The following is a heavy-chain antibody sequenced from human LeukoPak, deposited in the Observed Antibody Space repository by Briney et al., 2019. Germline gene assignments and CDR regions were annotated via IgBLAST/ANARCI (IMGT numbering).Heavy chain of an antibody. Sequence: GASVKVSCKASGGTFSSYVISRVRQAPGQGLEWMGGIIPIFGTANYAQKFQGRVTITADESTSTAYMELSSLRSEDTAVYYCANVVLPAATLPSDYYHMDVWGKGTTVTVSS. CDR2: IIPIFGTA. CDR3: ANVVLPAATLPSDYYHMDV. J-gene: IGHJ6*03. CDR1: GGTFSSYV. D-gene: IGHD2-2*01. V-gene: IGHV1-69*13.